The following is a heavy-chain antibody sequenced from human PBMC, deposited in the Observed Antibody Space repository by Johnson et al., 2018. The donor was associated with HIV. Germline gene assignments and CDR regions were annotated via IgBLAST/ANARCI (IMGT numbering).Heavy chain of an antibody. J-gene: IGHJ3*02. V-gene: IGHV3-11*04. CDR1: GFSFSDYY. CDR2: IRGSDRTT. CDR3: ASGLINDYVWGSYRYGDAFDI. Sequence: QVQLVESGGGLVKPGGSLRLSCAASGFSFSDYYMSCIRQAPGRGLEWVSYIRGSDRTTYYAESVRGRFTISRDIVKNSLYLQMNSLRAEDTAVYYCASGLINDYVWGSYRYGDAFDIWGQGTMVTVSS. D-gene: IGHD3-16*02.